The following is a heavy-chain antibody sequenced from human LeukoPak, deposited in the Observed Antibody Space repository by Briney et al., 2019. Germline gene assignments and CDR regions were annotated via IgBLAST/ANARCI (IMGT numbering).Heavy chain of an antibody. CDR2: IIPIFGTA. CDR1: GGTFSSYA. D-gene: IGHD2-2*01. CDR3: GIVVVPAAMGYYYYYGMDV. V-gene: IGHV1-69*13. Sequence: ASVKVSCKASGGTFSSYAISWVRQAPGQGLEWMGGIIPIFGTANYAQKFQGRVTITADESTSTAYMELSSLRSEDTAVYNCGIVVVPAAMGYYYYYGMDVWGQGTTVTVSS. J-gene: IGHJ6*02.